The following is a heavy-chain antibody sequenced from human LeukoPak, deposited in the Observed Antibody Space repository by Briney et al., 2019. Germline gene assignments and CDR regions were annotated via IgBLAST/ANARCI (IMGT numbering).Heavy chain of an antibody. J-gene: IGHJ4*02. CDR3: ARDHPNCVGTDCLLFDY. V-gene: IGHV3-23*01. D-gene: IGHD2-21*01. CDR2: ITRGSAGT. CDR1: GFTFSGYA. Sequence: GGSLRLSCAASGFTFSGYAMSWVRQAPGKGLEWVSTITRGSAGTYYADSVKGRFTISRDNSKNTLHLRVNSLRAEDTAVYYCARDHPNCVGTDCLLFDYWGQGTLVTVSS.